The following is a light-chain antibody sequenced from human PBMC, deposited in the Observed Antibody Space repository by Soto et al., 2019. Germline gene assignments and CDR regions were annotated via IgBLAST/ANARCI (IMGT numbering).Light chain of an antibody. J-gene: IGKJ4*01. CDR3: QQVNTYPPT. CDR1: QGIINY. V-gene: IGKV1-9*01. CDR2: GAS. Sequence: DIQLTQSPSFLSASVGDRVTITCRASQGIINYLAWYQQQPGKAPKLLISGASTLQSGVSSRFSGSGSGTEFTLTISSLQPEDFATYYCQQVNTYPPTFGGGTKVEIK.